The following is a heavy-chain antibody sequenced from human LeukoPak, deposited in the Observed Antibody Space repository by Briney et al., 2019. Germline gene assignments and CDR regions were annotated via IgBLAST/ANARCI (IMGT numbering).Heavy chain of an antibody. J-gene: IGHJ5*02. CDR3: ARDPYPDIVVVPAAPGWFDP. CDR2: IIPIFGTA. V-gene: IGHV1-69*06. D-gene: IGHD2-2*01. CDR1: GYTFTSYD. Sequence: ASVKVSCKASGYTFTSYDINWVRQATGQGLEWMGGIIPIFGTANYAQKFQGRVTITADKSTSTAYMELSSLRSEDTAVYYCARDPYPDIVVVPAAPGWFDPWGQGTLVTVSS.